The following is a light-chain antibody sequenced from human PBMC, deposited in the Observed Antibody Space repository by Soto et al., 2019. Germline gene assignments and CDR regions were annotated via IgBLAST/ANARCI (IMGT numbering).Light chain of an antibody. CDR3: QQLNNYPLT. CDR2: AAS. Sequence: DIQLTQSPSFLSASVGDRVTITCRASQGISNYLAWYQKKPGKAPKLLIYAASTLQRGVSSRFSGSGSGTECTLTISSLQPEDFATYYCQQLNNYPLTFGGGTKVEIK. CDR1: QGISNY. V-gene: IGKV1-9*01. J-gene: IGKJ4*01.